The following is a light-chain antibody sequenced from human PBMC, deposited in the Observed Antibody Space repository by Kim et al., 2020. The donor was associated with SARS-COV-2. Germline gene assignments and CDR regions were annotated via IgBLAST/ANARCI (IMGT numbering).Light chain of an antibody. V-gene: IGKV1-9*01. J-gene: IGKJ1*01. Sequence: ASVGDRVTITCRASQSISSYLNWYQQKPGRAPKLLIFAASTLQSGVPSRFSGSGSGTEFTLTVNSLQPEDFATYYCQQLNSYPWTFGQGTKVDIK. CDR3: QQLNSYPWT. CDR1: QSISSY. CDR2: AAS.